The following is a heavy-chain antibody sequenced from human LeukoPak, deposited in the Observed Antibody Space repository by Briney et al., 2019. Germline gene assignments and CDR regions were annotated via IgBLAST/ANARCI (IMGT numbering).Heavy chain of an antibody. CDR1: GGTFSSYA. CDR3: ARGRRDCHGDCYVAFDI. Sequence: ASVKVSCKASGGTFSSYAISWVRQAPGQGLEWMGGIIPIFGTANYAQKFQGRVTITTDESTSTAYMELSSLRSEDTAVYYCARGRRDCHGDCYVAFDIWGQGTMVTVSS. V-gene: IGHV1-69*05. CDR2: IIPIFGTA. J-gene: IGHJ3*02. D-gene: IGHD2-21*02.